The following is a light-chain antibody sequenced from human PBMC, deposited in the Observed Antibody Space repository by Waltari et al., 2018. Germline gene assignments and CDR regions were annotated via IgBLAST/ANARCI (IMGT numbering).Light chain of an antibody. Sequence: SYELTPPPSVSVSPGQMARIPCGGDNLGSKYVHWYQQKSAQAPVLVVYDDSERPSGIPERFSGSKSGNTATLTISGVEAGDEADYYCQVWDSSSDHYIFGAGTRLTVL. CDR2: DDS. CDR3: QVWDSSSDHYI. V-gene: IGLV3-21*02. J-gene: IGLJ1*01. CDR1: NLGSKY.